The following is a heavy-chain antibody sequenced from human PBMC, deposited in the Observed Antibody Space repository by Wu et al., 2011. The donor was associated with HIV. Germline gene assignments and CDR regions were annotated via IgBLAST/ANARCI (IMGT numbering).Heavy chain of an antibody. CDR3: ARDLGGDEDY. V-gene: IGHV1-69*14. D-gene: IGHD2-21*01. CDR2: IIPILGTV. J-gene: IGHJ4*02. CDR1: GDTFSTYG. Sequence: QVQLXQSGAEVKKPGSSVKVSCKASGDTFSTYGINWVRQAPGQGLEWMGGIIPILGTVKYAQKFQGRVTITADKSTSTAYMELSSLRSEDTAIYYCARDLGGDEDYWGQGTLVTVSS.